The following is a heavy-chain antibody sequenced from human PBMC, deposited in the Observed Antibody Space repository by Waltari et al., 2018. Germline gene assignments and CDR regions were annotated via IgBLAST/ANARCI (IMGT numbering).Heavy chain of an antibody. CDR2: IYYSGST. CDR3: ARYYLGGDWYFDL. J-gene: IGHJ2*01. V-gene: IGHV4-30-4*08. Sequence: QVQLQESGPGLVKPSQTLSLTCTVSGGSISSGDYYWSWIRQPPGKGLGWIWYIYYSGSTYYNPSLKSRVTISVDTSKNQFSLKLSSVTAADTAVYYCARYYLGGDWYFDLWGRGTLVTVSS. CDR1: GGSISSGDYY. D-gene: IGHD3-10*01.